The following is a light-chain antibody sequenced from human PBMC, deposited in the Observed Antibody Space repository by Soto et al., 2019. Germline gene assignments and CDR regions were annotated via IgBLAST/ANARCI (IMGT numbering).Light chain of an antibody. CDR2: AAS. CDR3: QQLNSYPRT. Sequence: DIQLTQSPSFLSASVGDRVTITCRASQDISGYLAWYQQKPGKAPKLLIYAASTLQSGVPSGFSGSGSGTEFTLTISSLQPEDFATYYCQQLNSYPRTFGQVTKVEI. CDR1: QDISGY. V-gene: IGKV1-9*01. J-gene: IGKJ1*01.